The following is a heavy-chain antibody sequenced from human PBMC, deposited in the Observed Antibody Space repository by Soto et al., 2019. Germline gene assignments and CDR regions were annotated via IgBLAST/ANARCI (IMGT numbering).Heavy chain of an antibody. CDR3: ARGLLGSGSYYGPTFNYYYYYGMDV. Sequence: SETLSLTCAVYGGSFSGYYWSWIRQPPGKGLEWIGEINHSGSTNYNPSLKSRVTISVDTSKNQFSLKLSSVTAADTAVYYCARGLLGSGSYYGPTFNYYYYYGMDVWGQGTTVTVSS. CDR2: INHSGST. V-gene: IGHV4-34*01. J-gene: IGHJ6*02. D-gene: IGHD3-10*01. CDR1: GGSFSGYY.